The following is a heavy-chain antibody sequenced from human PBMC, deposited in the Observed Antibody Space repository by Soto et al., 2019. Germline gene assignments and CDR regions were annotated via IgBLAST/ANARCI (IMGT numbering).Heavy chain of an antibody. J-gene: IGHJ6*02. CDR2: IIPIFGTA. CDR3: ARVIAVAGDYYYYGMDV. V-gene: IGHV1-69*13. Sequence: GASVKVSCKASGDTFSRYAISWVRQAPGQGLEWMGGIIPIFGTANYAQKFQGRVTITADESTSTAYMELSSLRSEDTAVYYCARVIAVAGDYYYYGMDVWGQGTTVTVSS. D-gene: IGHD6-19*01. CDR1: GDTFSRYA.